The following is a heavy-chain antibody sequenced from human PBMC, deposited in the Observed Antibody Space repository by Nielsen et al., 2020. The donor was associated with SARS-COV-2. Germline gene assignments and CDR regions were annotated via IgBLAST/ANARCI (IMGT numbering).Heavy chain of an antibody. D-gene: IGHD6-13*01. CDR2: ISYDGSNK. CDR1: GFTFSSYA. CDR3: ARAELGIAAAGPDY. V-gene: IGHV3-30*04. J-gene: IGHJ4*02. Sequence: GGSLRLSCAASGFTFSSYAMHWVRQAPGKGLEWVAVISYDGSNKYYADSVKGRFTISRDNSKNTLYLQMNSLRAEDTAVYYCARAELGIAAAGPDYWGQGTLVTVSS.